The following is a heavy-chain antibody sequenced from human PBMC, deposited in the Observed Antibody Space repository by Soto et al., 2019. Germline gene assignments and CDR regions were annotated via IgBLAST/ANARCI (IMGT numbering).Heavy chain of an antibody. J-gene: IGHJ4*02. CDR3: AKDVRLWFGDSISDPCDS. Sequence: EVQLLESGGGLVQPGGSLRLSCAASGFTFSSYAMSWVRQAPGKALEWVSAISGSGGSTYYADSVKGRFTISRDNSKNTLYRQLNSLRAEDTAVYYCAKDVRLWFGDSISDPCDSWGQGTLVTVSS. CDR1: GFTFSSYA. D-gene: IGHD3-10*01. V-gene: IGHV3-23*01. CDR2: ISGSGGST.